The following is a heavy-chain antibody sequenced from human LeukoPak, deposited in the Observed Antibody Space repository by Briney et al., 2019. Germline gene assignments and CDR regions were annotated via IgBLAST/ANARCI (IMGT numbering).Heavy chain of an antibody. J-gene: IGHJ4*02. D-gene: IGHD2-2*01. CDR2: MNPNSGNT. Sequence: ASVKVSCKASGYTFTSYDINWVRQATGQGLEWMGWMNPNSGNTGYAQKFQGRVTMTRNTSISTAYMELSGLRSEDTAVYYCARGGDIVVVPAAQFDYWGQGTLVTVSS. CDR1: GYTFTSYD. V-gene: IGHV1-8*01. CDR3: ARGGDIVVVPAAQFDY.